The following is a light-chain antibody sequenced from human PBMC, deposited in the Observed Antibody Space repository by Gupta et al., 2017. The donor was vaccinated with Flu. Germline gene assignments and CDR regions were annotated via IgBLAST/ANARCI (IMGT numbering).Light chain of an antibody. CDR2: QAS. CDR1: QTISDW. CDR3: QQYNSDYRT. Sequence: DLPLTQSPSTLSASVGDRITITCRASQTISDWLAWYQQKPGTAPKLLIYQASSLERGVPSRFNGSGSGTEFTLTITSLQPDDFATYYCQQYNSDYRTFGQGTKVDI. V-gene: IGKV1-5*03. J-gene: IGKJ1*01.